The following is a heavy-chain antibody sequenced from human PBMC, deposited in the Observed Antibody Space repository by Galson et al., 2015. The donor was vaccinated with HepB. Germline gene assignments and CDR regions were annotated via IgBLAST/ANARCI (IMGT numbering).Heavy chain of an antibody. CDR2: IRSKAYGGTT. CDR1: GFTFGDYA. Sequence: SLRLSCAASGFTFGDYAMSWFRQAPGKGLEWVGLIRSKAYGGTTEYAASVKGRFTISRDDSKSIAYLQMNSLKTEDTAVYYCSRETFIYGSSISCSDHNSFDIWGQGTMVTVSS. D-gene: IGHD2-2*01. V-gene: IGHV3-49*03. CDR3: SRETFIYGSSISCSDHNSFDI. J-gene: IGHJ3*02.